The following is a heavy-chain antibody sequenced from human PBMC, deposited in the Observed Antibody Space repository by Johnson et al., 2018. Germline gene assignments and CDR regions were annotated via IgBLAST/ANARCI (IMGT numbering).Heavy chain of an antibody. CDR1: GFTFEDYA. J-gene: IGHJ4*02. D-gene: IGHD6-19*01. Sequence: EVQLVESGGGLVQPGRSLRLSCAASGFTFEDYAMHWVRQAPGKGLEWVSGISFTSGSIGYADSVKGRFTISRDNAKNSLYLQMNSLRAEDTALYYCAKDIEAGAGDFGSWGQGTLVTVAS. V-gene: IGHV3-9*01. CDR3: AKDIEAGAGDFGS. CDR2: ISFTSGSI.